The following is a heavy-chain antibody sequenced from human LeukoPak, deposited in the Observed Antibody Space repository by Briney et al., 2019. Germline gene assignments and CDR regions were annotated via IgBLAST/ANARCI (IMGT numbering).Heavy chain of an antibody. D-gene: IGHD6-13*01. CDR2: ISGSGGST. CDR1: GFTFRSYA. Sequence: GGSLRLSCAASGFTFRSYAMSWVRQAPGKGLEWVSAISGSGGSTYYADSVKGRFTISRDNSKNTMYLQMNSLRAEDTAVYYCAKDVEKQLVLAFDIWGQGTMVTVSS. V-gene: IGHV3-23*01. J-gene: IGHJ3*02. CDR3: AKDVEKQLVLAFDI.